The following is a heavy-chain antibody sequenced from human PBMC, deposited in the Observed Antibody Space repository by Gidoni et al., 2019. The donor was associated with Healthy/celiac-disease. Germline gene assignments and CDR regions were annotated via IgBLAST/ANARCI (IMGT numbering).Heavy chain of an antibody. CDR1: GGSISSSSYY. CDR3: ARHLRWELPSNEDWFDP. CDR2: IYYSGST. Sequence: QLQLQESGPGLVKPSETLSLTCTVSGGSISSSSYYWGWIRQPPGKGLEWIGSIYYSGSTSYNPSLKSRVTISVDTSKNQFSLKLSSVTAADTAVYYCARHLRWELPSNEDWFDPWGQGTLVTVSS. D-gene: IGHD1-26*01. V-gene: IGHV4-39*01. J-gene: IGHJ5*02.